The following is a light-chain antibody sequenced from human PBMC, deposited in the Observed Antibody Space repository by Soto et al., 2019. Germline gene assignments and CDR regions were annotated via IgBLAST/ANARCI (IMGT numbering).Light chain of an antibody. CDR1: QSLLHSNGYNY. V-gene: IGKV2-28*01. CDR3: MQALQTPLT. J-gene: IGKJ4*01. CDR2: LGS. Sequence: DIVMTQSPLSLPVTPGAPASISCRSSQSLLHSNGYNYLDWYLQKPGQSPQLLIYLGSNRASGVPDRFSGSGSCTDFTLKISRVEAEDVGAYYCMQALQTPLTFGGGTKVEIK.